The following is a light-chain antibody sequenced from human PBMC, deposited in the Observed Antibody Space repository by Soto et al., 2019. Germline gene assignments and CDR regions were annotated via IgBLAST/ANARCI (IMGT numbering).Light chain of an antibody. CDR3: QQSYSTPSLT. J-gene: IGKJ4*01. V-gene: IGKV1-5*03. CDR2: KAS. Sequence: DIQMTQSPSTLSASLGDRVTITCRASQSISSWLAWYQQXPAKAPXLLIYKASSLESGVPSRFSGSGSETEFTLTISGLQPDDFANCYCQQSYSTPSLTFGGGTKVDIK. CDR1: QSISSW.